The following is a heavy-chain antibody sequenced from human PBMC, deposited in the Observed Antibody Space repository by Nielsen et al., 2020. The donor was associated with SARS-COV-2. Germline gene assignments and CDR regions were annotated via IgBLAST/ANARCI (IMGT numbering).Heavy chain of an antibody. CDR1: GYTFTSYD. D-gene: IGHD6-13*01. Sequence: ASVKVSCKASGYTFTSYDINWVRQATGQGLEWMGWMNPNSGNTGYAQKFQGRVTMTRNTSISTAYMELSSLRSEDTAVYYCARPRTEAAAGIRGDYYYYGMDVWGQGTTVTVSS. V-gene: IGHV1-8*01. J-gene: IGHJ6*02. CDR3: ARPRTEAAAGIRGDYYYYGMDV. CDR2: MNPNSGNT.